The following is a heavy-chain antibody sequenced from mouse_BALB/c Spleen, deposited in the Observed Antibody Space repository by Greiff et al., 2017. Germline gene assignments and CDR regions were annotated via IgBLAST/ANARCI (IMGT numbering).Heavy chain of an antibody. Sequence: DEKLVESGGGLVKPGGSLKLSCAASGFTFSSYTMSWVRQTPEKRLEWVATISSGGSYTYYPDSVKGRFTISRDNAKNTLYLQMSSLKSEDTAMYYCTRDPYGNYPNYWGQGTTLTVSS. J-gene: IGHJ2*01. CDR2: ISSGGSYT. CDR1: GFTFSSYT. D-gene: IGHD2-1*01. CDR3: TRDPYGNYPNY. V-gene: IGHV5-6-4*01.